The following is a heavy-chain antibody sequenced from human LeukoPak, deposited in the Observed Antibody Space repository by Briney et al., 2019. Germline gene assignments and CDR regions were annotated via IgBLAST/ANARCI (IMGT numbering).Heavy chain of an antibody. D-gene: IGHD3-22*01. J-gene: IGHJ4*02. Sequence: PGGSLRLSCAASGFTFSSYAMSWVRQAPGKGLGWVPAISGSGGSTYYADSVKGRFTISRDNSKNTLYLQMNSLGAEDTAVYYCVSEYDSSGYFPLGRYFDYWGQGTLVTVSS. V-gene: IGHV3-23*01. CDR1: GFTFSSYA. CDR2: ISGSGGST. CDR3: VSEYDSSGYFPLGRYFDY.